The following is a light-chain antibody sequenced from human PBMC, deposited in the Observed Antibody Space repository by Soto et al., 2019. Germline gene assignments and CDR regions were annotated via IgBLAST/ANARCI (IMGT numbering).Light chain of an antibody. CDR1: QDIGGR. CDR3: QQLNSYPLT. CDR2: AAS. V-gene: IGKV1D-16*01. Sequence: DIQLTQSPSFLSASVGDRVTITCRASQDIGGRLAWFQQKPGKAPQYPIQAASTLQSGVPSRFSGSGSGTDFTLTISSLQPEDFATYYCQQLNSYPLTFGGGTKVDIK. J-gene: IGKJ4*01.